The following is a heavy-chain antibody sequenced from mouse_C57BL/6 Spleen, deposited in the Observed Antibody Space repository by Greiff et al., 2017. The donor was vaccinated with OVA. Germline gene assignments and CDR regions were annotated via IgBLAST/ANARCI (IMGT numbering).Heavy chain of an antibody. Sequence: VQLQQPGAELVKPGASVKMSCKASGYTFTSYWITWVKQRPGQGLEWIGDIYPGSGSTNYNEKFKRKATLTVDTSSSTAYMQLSSLTSEDSAVYYCARRYYGSSYDWYFDVWCTGTTVTVSS. V-gene: IGHV1-55*01. D-gene: IGHD1-1*01. J-gene: IGHJ1*03. CDR3: ARRYYGSSYDWYFDV. CDR2: IYPGSGST. CDR1: GYTFTSYW.